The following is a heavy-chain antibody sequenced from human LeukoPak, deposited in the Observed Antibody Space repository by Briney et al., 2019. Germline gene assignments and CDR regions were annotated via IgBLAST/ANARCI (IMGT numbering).Heavy chain of an antibody. J-gene: IGHJ4*02. CDR3: ARHDMGATPFDY. D-gene: IGHD1-26*01. Sequence: PSETLSLTCTVSGGSISSSSYYWGWIRQPPGKGLEWIGSIYYSGSTYYNPPLKSRVTISVDTSKNQFSLKLSSVTAADTAVYYCARHDMGATPFDYWGQGTLVTVSS. CDR2: IYYSGST. CDR1: GGSISSSSYY. V-gene: IGHV4-39*01.